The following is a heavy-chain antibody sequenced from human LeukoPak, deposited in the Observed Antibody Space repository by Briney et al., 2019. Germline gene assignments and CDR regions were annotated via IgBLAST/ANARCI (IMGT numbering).Heavy chain of an antibody. CDR2: IWYDGSNK. J-gene: IGHJ6*02. Sequence: PGGSLRLSCAASGFTFSSYGMHWVRQAPGKGLEWVAVIWYDGSNKYYADSVKGRFTISRDNSKNTLYLQMNSLRAEDTAVYYCARDPSTLYDFWSSSYGMDVWGQGTTVTVSS. D-gene: IGHD3-3*01. CDR1: GFTFSSYG. V-gene: IGHV3-33*01. CDR3: ARDPSTLYDFWSSSYGMDV.